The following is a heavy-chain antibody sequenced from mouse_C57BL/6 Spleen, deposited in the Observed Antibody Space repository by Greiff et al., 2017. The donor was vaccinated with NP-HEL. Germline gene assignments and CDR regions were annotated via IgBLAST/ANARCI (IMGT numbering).Heavy chain of an antibody. V-gene: IGHV10-1*01. CDR3: VRQTEWGYYYAMDY. Sequence: EVQGVESGGGLVQPKGSLKLSCAASGFSFNTYAMNWVRQAPGKGLEWVARIRSKSNNYATYYADSVKDRFTISRDDSESMLYLQMNNLKTEDTARYSWVRQTEWGYYYAMDYWGQGNSVTVAS. D-gene: IGHD1-3*01. CDR2: IRSKSNNYAT. J-gene: IGHJ4*01. CDR1: GFSFNTYA.